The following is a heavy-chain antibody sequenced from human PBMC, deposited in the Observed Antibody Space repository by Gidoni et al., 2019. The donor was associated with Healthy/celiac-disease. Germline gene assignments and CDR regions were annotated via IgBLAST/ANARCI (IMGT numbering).Heavy chain of an antibody. D-gene: IGHD4-17*01. V-gene: IGHV4-59*01. CDR1: AGPISSYY. J-gene: IGHJ4*02. CDR2: IYYSGST. CDR3: AREGWTTGKNYFDY. Sequence: QVQLQESGPGLVKPSAALSLTCTVSAGPISSYYWSWIRQPPGKGLEWIGYIYYSGSTNYNPSLKSRVTIAVDTSKNQFSLKLSSVTAADTAVYYCAREGWTTGKNYFDYWGQGTLVTVSS.